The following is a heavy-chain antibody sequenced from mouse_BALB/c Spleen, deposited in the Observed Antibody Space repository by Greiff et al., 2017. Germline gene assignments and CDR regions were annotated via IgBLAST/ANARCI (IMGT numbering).Heavy chain of an antibody. CDR1: GYTFTDYA. D-gene: IGHD2-1*01. CDR3: ARRDGNYDAMDY. Sequence: VQLQQSGAELVRPGVSVKISCKGSGYTFTDYAMHWVKQSHAKSLEWIGVISTYYGDASYNQKFKGKATMTVDKSSSTAYMELARLTSEDSAIYYCARRDGNYDAMDYWGQGTSVTVSS. J-gene: IGHJ4*01. CDR2: ISTYYGDA. V-gene: IGHV1S137*01.